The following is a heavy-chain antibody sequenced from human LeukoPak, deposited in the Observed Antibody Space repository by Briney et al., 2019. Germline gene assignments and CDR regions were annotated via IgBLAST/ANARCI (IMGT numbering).Heavy chain of an antibody. J-gene: IGHJ4*02. Sequence: NASQTLSLTCTVSGGSISSGGYYWSWIRQHPGEGLEWIGYIYYSGSTYYNPSLKSRVTISVDTSKNQFSLKLSSVTAADTAVYYCARLKARVTMVRGPRGYFDYWGQGTLVTVSS. CDR3: ARLKARVTMVRGPRGYFDY. CDR1: GGSISSGGYY. D-gene: IGHD3-10*01. V-gene: IGHV4-31*03. CDR2: IYYSGST.